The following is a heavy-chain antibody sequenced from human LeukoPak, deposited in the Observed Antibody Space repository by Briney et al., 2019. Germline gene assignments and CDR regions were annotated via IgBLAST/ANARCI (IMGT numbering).Heavy chain of an antibody. D-gene: IGHD1-26*01. CDR2: ISAYNGNT. Sequence: GASVKVSCKASGYTFTSYGISWVRQAPGQGLEWMGWISAYNGNTSYAQKFQGRVTMTRDTSTSTVYMELSSLRSEDTAVYYCARVEWELLGYYFDYWGQGTLVTVSS. J-gene: IGHJ4*02. CDR3: ARVEWELLGYYFDY. CDR1: GYTFTSYG. V-gene: IGHV1-18*01.